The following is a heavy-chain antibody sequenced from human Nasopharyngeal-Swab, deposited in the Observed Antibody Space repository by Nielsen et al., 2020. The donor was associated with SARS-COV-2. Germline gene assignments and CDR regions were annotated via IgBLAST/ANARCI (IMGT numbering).Heavy chain of an antibody. D-gene: IGHD3-16*01. Sequence: GGLLRFPCAAPGFTFSSYGMHWVRQAPGKGLEWVAVIWYDGSNKYYADSVKGRFTISRDNSKNTLYLQMNSLRAEDTAVYYCARDAGGSGGGYWGQGTLVTVSS. J-gene: IGHJ4*02. CDR2: IWYDGSNK. V-gene: IGHV3-33*01. CDR3: ARDAGGSGGGY. CDR1: GFTFSSYG.